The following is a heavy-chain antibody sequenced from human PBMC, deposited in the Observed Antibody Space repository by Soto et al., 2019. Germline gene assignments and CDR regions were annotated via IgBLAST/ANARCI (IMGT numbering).Heavy chain of an antibody. CDR1: GFTFSSYS. V-gene: IGHV3-21*01. CDR3: ARDLRVWGYYDSSGYYDYYYYGMDV. D-gene: IGHD3-22*01. J-gene: IGHJ6*02. Sequence: GGSLRLSCAASGFTFSSYSMNWVRQAPGKGLEWVSSISSSSSYIYYADSVKGRFTISRDNAKNSLYLQMNSLRAEDTAVYYCARDLRVWGYYDSSGYYDYYYYGMDVWGQGTTVTVSS. CDR2: ISSSSSYI.